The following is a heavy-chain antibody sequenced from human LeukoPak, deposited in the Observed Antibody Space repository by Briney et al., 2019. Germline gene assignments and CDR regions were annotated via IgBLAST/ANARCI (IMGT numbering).Heavy chain of an antibody. CDR2: IYYSGST. CDR3: ARDLTSPFDI. V-gene: IGHV4-59*08. Sequence: SETLSLTCTVSGGSISSYYWSWIRQPPGKGLEWIGYIYYSGSTNYNPSLKSRVTISVDTSKNQFSLKLSSVTAADTAVYYCARDLTSPFDIWGQGTMVTVSS. CDR1: GGSISSYY. D-gene: IGHD1-20*01. J-gene: IGHJ3*02.